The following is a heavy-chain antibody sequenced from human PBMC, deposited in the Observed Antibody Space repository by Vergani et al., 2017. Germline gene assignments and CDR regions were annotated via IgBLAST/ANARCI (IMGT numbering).Heavy chain of an antibody. J-gene: IGHJ4*02. D-gene: IGHD4-11*01. CDR2: IWYDGSNK. Sequence: QVQLVESGGGVVQPGRSLRLSCAASGYSFSSSGMHWVRQAPGKGLEWVAVIWYDGSNKYYADSVKGRFTISRDNSKNTLYLQMNSLRVEDTAMYFCAKDLSYSTAWPHFDSRGQGTLVTVSS. V-gene: IGHV3-33*06. CDR3: AKDLSYSTAWPHFDS. CDR1: GYSFSSSG.